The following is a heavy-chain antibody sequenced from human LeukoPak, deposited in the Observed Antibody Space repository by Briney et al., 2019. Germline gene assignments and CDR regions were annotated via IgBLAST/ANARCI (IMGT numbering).Heavy chain of an antibody. Sequence: PGGSLRLSCAASGFTFSSYAMCWVRQAPGQGLELVSAVSGSGGSTYYADSVKGRFTISRDNSKTTLYLQMNSLRAEDTAVYYCAKEGVRYYYDSSGWYFDLWGRGTLVTVSS. V-gene: IGHV3-23*01. CDR1: GFTFSSYA. D-gene: IGHD3-22*01. CDR3: AKEGVRYYYDSSGWYFDL. J-gene: IGHJ2*01. CDR2: VSGSGGST.